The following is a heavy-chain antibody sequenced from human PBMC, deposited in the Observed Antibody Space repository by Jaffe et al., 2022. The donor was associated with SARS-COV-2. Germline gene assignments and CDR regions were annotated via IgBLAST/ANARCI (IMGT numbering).Heavy chain of an antibody. V-gene: IGHV3-7*03. D-gene: IGHD6-6*01. Sequence: EVHLVESGGGLVQPGGSLRLSCVASGFTFSGFWMSWVRQAPGKGLEWVANIKDDGSAKNYVDSVKGRFTISRDNAKNSLYLQMNSLRADDTAIYYCARERVAARVALECWGQGTLVTVSS. CDR3: ARERVAARVALEC. CDR1: GFTFSGFW. J-gene: IGHJ4*02. CDR2: IKDDGSAK.